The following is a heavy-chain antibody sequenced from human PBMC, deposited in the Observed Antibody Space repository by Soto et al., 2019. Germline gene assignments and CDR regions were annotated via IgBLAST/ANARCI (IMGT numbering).Heavy chain of an antibody. CDR2: IYHSGST. CDR1: GGSISSGGYY. Sequence: PSETLSLTCTVSGGSISSGGYYWSWIRKHPGKGLEWIGYIYHSGSTYYNPSLKSRLTISVDTSRNQFSLKLTSVTAADTAAYYCAREDYGGYYFDSWGQGTLVTVSS. J-gene: IGHJ4*02. CDR3: AREDYGGYYFDS. V-gene: IGHV4-31*03. D-gene: IGHD4-17*01.